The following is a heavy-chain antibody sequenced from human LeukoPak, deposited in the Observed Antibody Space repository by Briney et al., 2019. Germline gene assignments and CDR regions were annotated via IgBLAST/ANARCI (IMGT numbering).Heavy chain of an antibody. V-gene: IGHV3-30*03. D-gene: IGHD3-22*01. CDR2: ISYDGTTK. Sequence: GGSLRLSCAASGFTFSSYGMHWVRQAPGKGLEWVAVISYDGTTKYYGDSVKGRFTISRDNSKNTLYLQMNSLRAEDTAVYYCARSGVDSSGYYYTDDAFDIWGQGTMVTVSS. CDR1: GFTFSSYG. CDR3: ARSGVDSSGYYYTDDAFDI. J-gene: IGHJ3*02.